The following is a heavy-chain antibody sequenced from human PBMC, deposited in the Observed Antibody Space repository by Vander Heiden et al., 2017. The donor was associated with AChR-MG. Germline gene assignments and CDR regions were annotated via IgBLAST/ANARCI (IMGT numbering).Heavy chain of an antibody. D-gene: IGHD3-22*01. Sequence: VQLVQSGAEVQTPGESLRISCKGSGYRFPSYWISWVRQMPGKGLEWMGRIDPSDSYTNYSPSFQGHVTISADKSISTAYLQWSSLKASDTAMYYCARQTVVVISDNNWFDPWGQGTLVTVSS. V-gene: IGHV5-10-1*03. J-gene: IGHJ5*02. CDR3: ARQTVVVISDNNWFDP. CDR1: GYRFPSYW. CDR2: IDPSDSYT.